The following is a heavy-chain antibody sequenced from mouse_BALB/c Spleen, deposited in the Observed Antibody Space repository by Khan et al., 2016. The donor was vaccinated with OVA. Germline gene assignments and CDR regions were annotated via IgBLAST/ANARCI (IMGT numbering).Heavy chain of an antibody. V-gene: IGHV1-9*01. J-gene: IGHJ2*01. CDR3: ARVNSGNRNYFDY. CDR1: GYTFSSYW. Sequence: QVRLQQSGADLMKPGASVKISCKVAGYTFSSYWIEWIKQRPGHGLEWIGEILPGSGSTNCNEKFKGKATFTADTFFNTAYMQLSRLTSEDSAVYYCARVNSGNRNYFDYWGQGTTLTVSS. D-gene: IGHD1-1*01. CDR2: ILPGSGST.